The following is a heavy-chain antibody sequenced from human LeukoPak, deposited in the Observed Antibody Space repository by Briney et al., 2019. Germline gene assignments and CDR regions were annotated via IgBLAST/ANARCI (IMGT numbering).Heavy chain of an antibody. J-gene: IGHJ4*02. V-gene: IGHV3-23*01. D-gene: IGHD1-1*01. Sequence: GGSLRLSCVASGFTFNHYAMSWVRQAPGKGLEWVASVSENGDGTMYPDSVKGRFTISRDNSRKTVLLEVNSLRVEDAATYYCARGWTTFHYWGQGALVTVSS. CDR1: GFTFNHYA. CDR2: VSENGDGT. CDR3: ARGWTTFHY.